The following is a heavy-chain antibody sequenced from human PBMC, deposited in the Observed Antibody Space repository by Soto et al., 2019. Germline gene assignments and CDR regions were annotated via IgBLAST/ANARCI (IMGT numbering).Heavy chain of an antibody. V-gene: IGHV3-23*01. CDR2: ISGSGGST. Sequence: GGSLRLSCAASGFTFSSYAMSWVRQAPGKGLEWVSAISGSGGSTYYADSVKGRFTISRDNSKNTLYLQMNSLRAEDTAVYYCARDKRDTYGDYVDYWGQGTLVTVSS. CDR3: ARDKRDTYGDYVDY. D-gene: IGHD4-17*01. J-gene: IGHJ4*02. CDR1: GFTFSSYA.